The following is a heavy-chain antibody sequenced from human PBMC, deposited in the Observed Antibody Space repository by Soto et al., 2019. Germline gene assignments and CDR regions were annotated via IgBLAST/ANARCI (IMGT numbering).Heavy chain of an antibody. D-gene: IGHD3-10*01. J-gene: IGHJ4*02. Sequence: GESLKISCAASGFTFSDYYMSWIRQAPGKGLEWVSYISSSGSTIYYADSVKGRFTISRDNAKNSLYLQMNSLRAEDTAVYYCARDPAGWYGDFDYWGQGTLVTVSS. CDR2: ISSSGSTI. CDR1: GFTFSDYY. V-gene: IGHV3-11*01. CDR3: ARDPAGWYGDFDY.